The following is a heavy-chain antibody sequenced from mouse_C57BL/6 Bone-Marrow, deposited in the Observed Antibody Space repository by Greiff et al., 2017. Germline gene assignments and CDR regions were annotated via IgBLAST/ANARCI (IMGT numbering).Heavy chain of an antibody. J-gene: IGHJ1*03. V-gene: IGHV1-82*01. Sequence: VQLQQSGPELVKPGASVKISCKASGYAFSSSWMNWVKQRPGKGLEWIGRIYPGDGDTNYNGKFKGKATLTADKSSSTAYMQLSSLTSEDSAVYFCARDYGGGYWYFDVWGTGTTVTVSS. CDR2: IYPGDGDT. CDR1: GYAFSSSW. CDR3: ARDYGGGYWYFDV. D-gene: IGHD1-1*01.